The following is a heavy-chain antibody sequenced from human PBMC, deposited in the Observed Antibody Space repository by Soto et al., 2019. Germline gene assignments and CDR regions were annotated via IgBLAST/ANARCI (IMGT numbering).Heavy chain of an antibody. D-gene: IGHD4-17*01. CDR1: GYTFTSNS. J-gene: IGHJ6*02. CDR2: INVYNGNT. V-gene: IGHV1-18*04. Sequence: GASVKVSCKASGYTFTSNSIGWVRQAPGQGLEWMGWINVYNGNTKYAQQLQGRVTLTTDTSTSTAYMDLRSLRSDDTAVYYCARTTVTTADDYYGMDVWGQGTTVTVSS. CDR3: ARTTVTTADDYYGMDV.